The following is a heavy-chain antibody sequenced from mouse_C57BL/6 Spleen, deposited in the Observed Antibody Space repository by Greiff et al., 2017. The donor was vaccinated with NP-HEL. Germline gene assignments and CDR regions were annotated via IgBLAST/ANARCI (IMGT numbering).Heavy chain of an antibody. D-gene: IGHD1-1*01. J-gene: IGHJ2*01. CDR2: IFPGSGST. Sequence: QVQLQQSGPELVRPGASVKISCKAPGYTFTSHWMQWVSQRPGQGLEWIGEIFPGSGSTYYTEKFKGKATLTVDTSSSTAYMQLSSLTSEDSAVYFCARLATAVAGFDYWGQGTTLTVSS. V-gene: IGHV1-56*01. CDR1: GYTFTSHW. CDR3: ARLATAVAGFDY.